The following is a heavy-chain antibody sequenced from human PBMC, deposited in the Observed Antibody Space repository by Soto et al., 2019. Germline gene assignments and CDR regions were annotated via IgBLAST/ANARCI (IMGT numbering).Heavy chain of an antibody. J-gene: IGHJ4*02. CDR1: GGSVSSGSYY. Sequence: SETLSLTCTVSGGSVSSGSYYWSWIRQPPGKGLEWIGYIYYSGSTNYNPSLQSRVTISVDTSKNHFSLELTSVTAADTAVYYCATAWEHPELDDWRQGPLVTVP. D-gene: IGHD1-26*01. V-gene: IGHV4-61*01. CDR3: ATAWEHPELDD. CDR2: IYYSGST.